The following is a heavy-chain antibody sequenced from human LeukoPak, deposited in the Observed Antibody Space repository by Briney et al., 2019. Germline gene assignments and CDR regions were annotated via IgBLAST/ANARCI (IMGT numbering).Heavy chain of an antibody. Sequence: ASVKVSCKASGYTITGYYMHWVRQAPGQGLEWTGWINPNSGGTNYAQKFQGRVTMTRDTSISTAYMELSRLRSDDTAVYYCARGKIPLLWFGELLLWGQGTLVTVSS. CDR3: ARGKIPLLWFGELLL. V-gene: IGHV1-2*02. D-gene: IGHD3-10*01. J-gene: IGHJ4*02. CDR1: GYTITGYY. CDR2: INPNSGGT.